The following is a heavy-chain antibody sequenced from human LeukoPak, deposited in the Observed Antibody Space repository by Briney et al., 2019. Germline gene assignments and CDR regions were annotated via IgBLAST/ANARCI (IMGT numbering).Heavy chain of an antibody. J-gene: IGHJ3*02. Sequence: SETLSLTCTVSGGSISSSSYYWGWIRQPPGKGLEWIGSIYHSGSTYYNPSLKSRVTISVDTSKNQFSLKLSSVTAADTAVYYCARGPYSYDSSGAFDIWGQGTMVTVSS. D-gene: IGHD3-22*01. CDR3: ARGPYSYDSSGAFDI. V-gene: IGHV4-39*07. CDR2: IYHSGST. CDR1: GGSISSSSYY.